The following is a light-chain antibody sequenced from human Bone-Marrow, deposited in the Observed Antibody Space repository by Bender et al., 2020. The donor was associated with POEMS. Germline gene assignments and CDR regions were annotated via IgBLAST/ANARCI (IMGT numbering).Light chain of an antibody. Sequence: QSALTQPASVSGSPGQSITISCTGTSSDVGHYNLVSWYRQYPGKAPKLMIYDVSRRPSEVPDRFSGSRSGTSASLAISGLQSEDEADYYCAVWDDSLNGWVFGGGTKLTVL. J-gene: IGLJ3*02. CDR3: AVWDDSLNGWV. CDR1: SSDVGHYNL. V-gene: IGLV2-14*02. CDR2: DVS.